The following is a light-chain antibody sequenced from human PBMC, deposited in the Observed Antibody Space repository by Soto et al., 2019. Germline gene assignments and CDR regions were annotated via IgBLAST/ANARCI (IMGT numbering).Light chain of an antibody. CDR1: SSDVGSYNY. Sequence: QSALTQPASVCGSPGQSITISCSGTSSDVGSYNYVSWYQQHPDRAPKLMIYDVSNRPSGVSNRFSGSKSGNTASLTISGLQAEDEADYYCSSYTSSSTLLFGGGTKLTVL. J-gene: IGLJ2*01. CDR3: SSYTSSSTLL. V-gene: IGLV2-14*01. CDR2: DVS.